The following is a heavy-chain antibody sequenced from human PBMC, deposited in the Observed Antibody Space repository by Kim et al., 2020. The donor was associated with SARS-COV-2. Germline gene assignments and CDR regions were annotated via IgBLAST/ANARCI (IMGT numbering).Heavy chain of an antibody. V-gene: IGHV3-13*01. CDR1: GFTFSSYD. Sequence: GGSLRLSCAASGFTFSSYDMHWVRQATGKGLEWVSAIGTAGDTYYPGSVKGRFTISRENAKNSLYLQMNSLRAGDTAVYYCARGRELVAFDYWGQGTLVTVSS. CDR2: IGTAGDT. CDR3: ARGRELVAFDY. J-gene: IGHJ4*02. D-gene: IGHD1-26*01.